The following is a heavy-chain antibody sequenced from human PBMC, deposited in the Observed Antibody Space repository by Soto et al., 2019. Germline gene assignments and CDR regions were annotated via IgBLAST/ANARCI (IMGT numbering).Heavy chain of an antibody. V-gene: IGHV3-48*02. CDR1: GFTFSLYS. CDR3: ATWSGTDRWNYYYYGMDV. D-gene: IGHD6-13*01. CDR2: ISSSSVTI. J-gene: IGHJ6*02. Sequence: EVQLVESGGGLVQPGGSLRLSCAASGFTFSLYSMNWVRQAPGKGLEGVAYISSSSVTIHYADSVKGRLTVSRDNAKSSLYLQMSSLRDEDTAVYYCATWSGTDRWNYYYYGMDVWGQGTTVTLSS.